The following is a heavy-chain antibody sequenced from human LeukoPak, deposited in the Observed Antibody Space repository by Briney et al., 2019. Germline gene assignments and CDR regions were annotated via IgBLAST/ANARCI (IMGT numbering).Heavy chain of an antibody. J-gene: IGHJ4*02. CDR2: ISASGSGT. CDR1: GLTFSSYS. V-gene: IGHV3-23*01. D-gene: IGHD6-13*01. CDR3: AKDAAGPEY. Sequence: GGSRRLSVAVSGLTFSSYSMSWVRQAPGEGLYWVSGISASGSGTYYPDSLKGRFTISRDNSKNTLYLQMNNLRVDDTAVYYCAKDAAGPEYWGQGTLVTVST.